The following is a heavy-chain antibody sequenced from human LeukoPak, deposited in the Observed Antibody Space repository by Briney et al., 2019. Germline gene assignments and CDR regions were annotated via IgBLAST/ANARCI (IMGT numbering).Heavy chain of an antibody. J-gene: IGHJ4*02. CDR3: ANLWEMGY. Sequence: GESLRLSCAASGFTFSDYWMAWVRQAPGKGLEWVANIKQDGSHSYYVDSVRGRFTISRDNAKSSLFLQMNSLRVGDTAVYYCANLWEMGYWGQGTLVTVSS. CDR1: GFTFSDYW. CDR2: IKQDGSHS. V-gene: IGHV3-7*01. D-gene: IGHD5-24*01.